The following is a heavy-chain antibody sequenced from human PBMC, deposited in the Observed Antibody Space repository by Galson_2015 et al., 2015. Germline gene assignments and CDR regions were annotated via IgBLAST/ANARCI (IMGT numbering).Heavy chain of an antibody. Sequence: SVKDSCKASGYTFTSYGISWVRHAPGQGLEWMGWISAYNGNTNYAQKLQGRVTMTTDTSTSTAYMELRSLRSDDTAVYYCARALSQWLSVEVALDSWGQGTLVTVSS. J-gene: IGHJ4*02. CDR2: ISAYNGNT. CDR1: GYTFTSYG. CDR3: ARALSQWLSVEVALDS. V-gene: IGHV1-18*04. D-gene: IGHD6-19*01.